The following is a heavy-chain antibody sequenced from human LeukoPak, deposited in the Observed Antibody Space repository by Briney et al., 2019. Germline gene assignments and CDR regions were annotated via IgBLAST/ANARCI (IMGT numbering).Heavy chain of an antibody. CDR3: VREVGYSSGWYDAFDI. CDR2: IYTSGST. Sequence: SETLSLTCTVSGGSISSYYWSWIRQPAGKGLEWIGRIYTSGSTNYNPSLKSRVTMSVDTSKNQFSLKLSSVTAADTAVYYCVREVGYSSGWYDAFDIWGQGTMVTVSS. D-gene: IGHD6-19*01. CDR1: GGSISSYY. J-gene: IGHJ3*02. V-gene: IGHV4-4*07.